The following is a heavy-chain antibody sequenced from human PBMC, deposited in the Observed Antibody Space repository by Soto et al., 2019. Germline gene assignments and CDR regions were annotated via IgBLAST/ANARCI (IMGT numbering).Heavy chain of an antibody. CDR3: AKDLQSYGDYDYYCYGMDV. J-gene: IGHJ6*02. V-gene: IGHV3-30*18. CDR2: ISYDGTNK. CDR1: GFTFSTYG. Sequence: QVQLVESGGGEVQPGRSLTISCAASGFTFSTYGMHWVRQTPGKGLEWVAVISYDGTNKFYSDSVTGRFTICRDNFKNTLTLQMNSLRADDTAVYSCAKDLQSYGDYDYYCYGMDVWGLATRVTVSS. D-gene: IGHD4-17*01.